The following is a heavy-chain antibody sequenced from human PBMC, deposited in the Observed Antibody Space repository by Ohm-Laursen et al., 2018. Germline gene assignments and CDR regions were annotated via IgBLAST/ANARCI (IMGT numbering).Heavy chain of an antibody. J-gene: IGHJ3*01. CDR2: ISSSSSTI. CDR1: GFTFSSYS. V-gene: IGHV3-48*01. Sequence: GSLRLSCAASGFTFSSYSMNWVRQAPGKGLEWVSYISSSSSTIYYADSVKGRFTISRDNAKNSLYLQMNSLRAEDTAVYHCASRRIVTMDRGAFNVWGQGTMVTVSS. D-gene: IGHD4-11*01. CDR3: ASRRIVTMDRGAFNV.